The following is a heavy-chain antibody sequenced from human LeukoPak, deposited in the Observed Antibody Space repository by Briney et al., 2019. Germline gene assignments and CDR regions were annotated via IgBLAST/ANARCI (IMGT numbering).Heavy chain of an antibody. Sequence: GGSLRLSCAASGFTVSTNYVSWVRQAPGKGLEWVSGISGSGAGTHYADSVKGRFTISRDNSENTLYLQMNSLRAEDTAVYYCAAISSYYYMDVWGKGTTVTISS. V-gene: IGHV3-23*01. CDR2: ISGSGAGT. D-gene: IGHD2-21*01. J-gene: IGHJ6*03. CDR3: AAISSYYYMDV. CDR1: GFTVSTNY.